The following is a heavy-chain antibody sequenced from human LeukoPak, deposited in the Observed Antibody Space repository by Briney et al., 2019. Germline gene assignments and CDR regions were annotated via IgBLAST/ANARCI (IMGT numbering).Heavy chain of an antibody. J-gene: IGHJ3*02. V-gene: IGHV1-24*01. CDR1: GYSLTELA. CDR2: FDPEEVET. CDR3: VTSNQQLDVGVFDI. D-gene: IGHD1-1*01. Sequence: ASVRVSCKVSGYSLTELAMHWVRQAPGKGREWMGGFDPEEVETAYAQKFQGRVIMTEDRSAETAYMELSTLRSEDTAVYYCVTSNQQLDVGVFDIWGQGTMVTVSS.